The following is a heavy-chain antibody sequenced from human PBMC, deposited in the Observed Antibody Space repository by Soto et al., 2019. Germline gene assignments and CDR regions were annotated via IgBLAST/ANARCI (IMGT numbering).Heavy chain of an antibody. CDR3: ARDQTGFDY. CDR1: GATFSRDT. Sequence: QVHLVQSGAEVKKPGSSVKVSCKASGATFSRDTFSWVRQAPGQGLEWVGRITPVLGVEIYAQRFQGRVTITADTSATTVYMELSSLTSEDMAMYFCARDQTGFDYWGQGTLVTVSS. CDR2: ITPVLGVE. J-gene: IGHJ4*02. V-gene: IGHV1-69*08.